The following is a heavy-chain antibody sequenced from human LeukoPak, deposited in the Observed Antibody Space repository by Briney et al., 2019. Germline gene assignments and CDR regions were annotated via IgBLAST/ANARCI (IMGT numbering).Heavy chain of an antibody. J-gene: IGHJ6*02. D-gene: IGHD5-24*01. CDR1: GGSVSSGSYY. Sequence: SETLPLTCTVSGGSVSSGSYYWSWIRQPPGKGLEWIGYIYYSGSTNYNPSLKSRVTISVDTSKNQFSLKLSSVTAADTAVYYCARARDEPYGMDVWGQGTTVTVSS. V-gene: IGHV4-61*01. CDR3: ARARDEPYGMDV. CDR2: IYYSGST.